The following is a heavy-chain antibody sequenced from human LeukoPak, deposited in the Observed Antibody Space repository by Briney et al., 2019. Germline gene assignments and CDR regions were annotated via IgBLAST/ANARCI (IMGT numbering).Heavy chain of an antibody. Sequence: SETLSLTCAVYGGSFSGYYWSWIRQPPGKGLEWIGEINHSGSTNYNPSLKSRVTISVDTSKNQFSLKPSSVTAADTAVYYCARAYGDYPFDYWGRGTLVTVSS. CDR3: ARAYGDYPFDY. CDR1: GGSFSGYY. D-gene: IGHD4-17*01. V-gene: IGHV4-34*01. J-gene: IGHJ4*02. CDR2: INHSGST.